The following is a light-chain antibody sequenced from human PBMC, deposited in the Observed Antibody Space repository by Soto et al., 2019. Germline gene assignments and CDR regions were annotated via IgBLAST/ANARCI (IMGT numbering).Light chain of an antibody. CDR3: QQYGGLPRT. J-gene: IGKJ1*01. Sequence: EIVLTLSPVTLSLPPGERATLSCGDSQSVTSSYLAFFHHKPGQAPRLLIYGAANRATGIPDRFSGSGSGTDFTLTISRFQPEDFAVYYCQQYGGLPRTFGQGTKV. CDR2: GAA. V-gene: IGKV3-20*01. CDR1: QSVTSSY.